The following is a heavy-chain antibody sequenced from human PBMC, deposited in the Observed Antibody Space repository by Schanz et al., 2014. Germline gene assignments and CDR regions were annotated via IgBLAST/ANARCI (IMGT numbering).Heavy chain of an antibody. V-gene: IGHV3-23*01. CDR2: MIGSGSSV. D-gene: IGHD6-19*01. CDR3: ARDHQWLARYYMDV. CDR1: GFTFSIYG. Sequence: EVQLLESGGGLVQPGGSLRLSCAASGFTFSIYGMSWVRQAPGKGLEWVSRMIGSGSSVFYADSVKGRFTISRDNGKKSMYLQMNSLRAEDTAVYYCARDHQWLARYYMDVWGKGTTVTVSS. J-gene: IGHJ6*03.